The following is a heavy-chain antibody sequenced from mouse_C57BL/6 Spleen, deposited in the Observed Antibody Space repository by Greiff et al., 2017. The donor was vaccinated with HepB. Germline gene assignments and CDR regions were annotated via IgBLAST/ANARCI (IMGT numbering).Heavy chain of an antibody. Sequence: QVQLQQPGAELVRPGSSVKLSCKASGYTFTSYWMHWVKQRPIQGLEWIGNIDPSDSETHYNQKFKDKATLTVDKSSSTAYMQLSSLTSEDSAVYYCARCFYDYDGSWFAYWGQGTLVTVSA. CDR3: ARCFYDYDGSWFAY. CDR1: GYTFTSYW. J-gene: IGHJ3*01. D-gene: IGHD2-4*01. CDR2: IDPSDSET. V-gene: IGHV1-52*01.